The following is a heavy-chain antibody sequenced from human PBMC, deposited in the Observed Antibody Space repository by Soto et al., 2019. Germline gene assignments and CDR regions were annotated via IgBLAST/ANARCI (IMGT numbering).Heavy chain of an antibody. Sequence: EVQLLESGGGLVQPGGSLRLSCAGSGFTFINFAMNWVRQAPGKGLEWVSTISGGGDAAFFADSVRGRFTISRDNSKDTVTLQMNSLGVDDTAVYYCARKVPGSTRRPDYWFFDLWGRGTLVTVSS. V-gene: IGHV3-23*01. CDR2: ISGGGDAA. CDR3: ARKVPGSTRRPDYWFFDL. CDR1: GFTFINFA. J-gene: IGHJ2*01. D-gene: IGHD3-10*01.